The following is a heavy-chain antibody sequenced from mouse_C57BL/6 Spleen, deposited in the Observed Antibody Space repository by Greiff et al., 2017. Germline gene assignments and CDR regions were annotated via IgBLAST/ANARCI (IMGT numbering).Heavy chain of an antibody. CDR1: GYSFTGYY. CDR3: ATYYYGSSYAMDY. J-gene: IGHJ4*01. CDR2: IYPYNGVS. D-gene: IGHD1-1*01. V-gene: IGHV1-31*01. Sequence: VQLKQSGPELVKPGASVKISCKASGYSFTGYYMHWVKQSHGNILDWIGYIYPYNGVSSYNQKFKGKATLTVDKSSSTAYMELRSLTSEDSAVYYCATYYYGSSYAMDYWGQGTSVTVSS.